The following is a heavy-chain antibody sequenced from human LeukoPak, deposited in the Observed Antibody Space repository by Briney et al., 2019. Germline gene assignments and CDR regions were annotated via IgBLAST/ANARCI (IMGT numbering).Heavy chain of an antibody. CDR2: IYYSGST. Sequence: SQTLSLTCTVSGGSISSGDYYWSWIRQPPGKGLEWIGYIYYSGSTYYNPSLKSRVTISVDTSKNQFSLKLSSVTAADTAVYYYARYKGRYCSSTSCPSDAFDIWGQGTMVTVSS. CDR3: ARYKGRYCSSTSCPSDAFDI. J-gene: IGHJ3*02. CDR1: GGSISSGDYY. D-gene: IGHD2-2*01. V-gene: IGHV4-30-4*01.